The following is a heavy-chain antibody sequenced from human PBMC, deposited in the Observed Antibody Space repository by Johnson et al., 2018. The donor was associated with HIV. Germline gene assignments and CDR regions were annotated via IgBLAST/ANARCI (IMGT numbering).Heavy chain of an antibody. CDR3: AKDGSSSSGGACDI. CDR1: GFTFSSYW. D-gene: IGHD6-6*01. CDR2: IKQDGSEK. J-gene: IGHJ3*02. Sequence: VQLVESGGGLVQPGGSLRLSCAASGFTFSSYWMSWVRQAPGKGLEWVANIKQDGSEKYYVDSVKGRFTISRDNAKNSLYLQMNSLRAEDTAVYYCAKDGSSSSGGACDIWGQGTMVTVSS. V-gene: IGHV3-7*05.